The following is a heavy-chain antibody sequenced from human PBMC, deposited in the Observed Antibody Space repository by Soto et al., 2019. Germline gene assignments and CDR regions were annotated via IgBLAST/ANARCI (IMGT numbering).Heavy chain of an antibody. J-gene: IGHJ4*02. V-gene: IGHV1-2*04. Sequence: VKVSCKASGYTFTSYDMHWVRQAPGQGLEWMGWINPNSGGTNYAQKFQGWVTMTRDTSISTAYMELSRLRSDDTAVYYCAREYYDFWSGYYGRGYYFDYWGQGTLVTVSS. CDR2: INPNSGGT. CDR1: GYTFTSYD. D-gene: IGHD3-3*01. CDR3: AREYYDFWSGYYGRGYYFDY.